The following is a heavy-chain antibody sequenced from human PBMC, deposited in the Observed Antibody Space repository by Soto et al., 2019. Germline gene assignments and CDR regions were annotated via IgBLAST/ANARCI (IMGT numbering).Heavy chain of an antibody. Sequence: GGSLRLSCAASGFTFSSYAMSWVRQAPGKGLEWVSAISGSGGSTYYADSVKGRFTISRDNSKNTLYLQMNSLRAEDTAVYYCAKDVRNWNDETDYFDYWGQGTLVTVSS. J-gene: IGHJ4*02. CDR2: ISGSGGST. CDR1: GFTFSSYA. D-gene: IGHD1-1*01. V-gene: IGHV3-23*01. CDR3: AKDVRNWNDETDYFDY.